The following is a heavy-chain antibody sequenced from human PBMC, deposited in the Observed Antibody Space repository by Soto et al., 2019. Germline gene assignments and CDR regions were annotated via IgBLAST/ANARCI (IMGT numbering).Heavy chain of an antibody. D-gene: IGHD3-3*01. V-gene: IGHV1-8*01. Sequence: QVQLVQSGAEVKKPGASVKVSCKASGYTFTSYDINWVRQATGQGLEWMGWMNPNSGNTGYAQKFQGRGTMTRNTSISTAYMELSSLRSEDTAVYYCARVNDFWKLRYYYYGMDVWGQGTTVTVSS. CDR1: GYTFTSYD. J-gene: IGHJ6*02. CDR3: ARVNDFWKLRYYYYGMDV. CDR2: MNPNSGNT.